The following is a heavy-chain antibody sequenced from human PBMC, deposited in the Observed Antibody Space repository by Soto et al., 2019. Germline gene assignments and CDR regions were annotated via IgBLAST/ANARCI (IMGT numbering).Heavy chain of an antibody. J-gene: IGHJ5*02. Sequence: QVQLQESGPGLVKPSETLSLTCTVSGGSVSSGSYFWSWIRQSPGKGLEWIGYIYYSGSTNYNPSLKSRVTISLDTSKNQFSLKLSSVTAADTAVYYCARDGSIAGTTYWFDPWGQGTLVTVSS. V-gene: IGHV4-61*01. D-gene: IGHD1-20*01. CDR2: IYYSGST. CDR3: ARDGSIAGTTYWFDP. CDR1: GGSVSSGSYF.